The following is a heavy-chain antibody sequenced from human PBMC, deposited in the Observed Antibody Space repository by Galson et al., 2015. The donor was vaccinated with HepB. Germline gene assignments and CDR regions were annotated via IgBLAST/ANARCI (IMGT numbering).Heavy chain of an antibody. CDR2: ISDSGGRT. V-gene: IGHV3-23*01. CDR1: GFTFGSYA. Sequence: SLRLSCAASGFTFGSYAVNWVRQASGKGLEWVSAISDSGGRTYYADSVEGRFTISRDNTKNTLYLQMNSLRAEDTAVYYCAKSTDYDFWSGYGYYYHGLDAWGQGTSVTVSS. J-gene: IGHJ6*02. D-gene: IGHD3-3*01. CDR3: AKSTDYDFWSGYGYYYHGLDA.